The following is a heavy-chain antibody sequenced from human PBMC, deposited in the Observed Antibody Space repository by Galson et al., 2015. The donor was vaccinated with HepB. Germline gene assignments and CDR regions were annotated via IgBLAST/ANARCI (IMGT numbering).Heavy chain of an antibody. CDR3: ARGRGSSSGWSH. CDR1: GGSFSGYY. J-gene: IGHJ4*02. D-gene: IGHD6-19*01. CDR2: INHSGST. Sequence: LSLTCAVYGGSFSGYYWSWIRQPPGKGLEWIGEINHSGSTNYNPSLKSRATISVDTSKNQFSLKLSSVTAADTAVYYCARGRGSSSGWSHWGQGTLVTVSS. V-gene: IGHV4-34*01.